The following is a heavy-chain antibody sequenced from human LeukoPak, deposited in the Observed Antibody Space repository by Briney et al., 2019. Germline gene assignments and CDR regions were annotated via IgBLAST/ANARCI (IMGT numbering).Heavy chain of an antibody. V-gene: IGHV3-33*06. J-gene: IGHJ4*02. CDR3: VKYCSGISCYSGLY. D-gene: IGHD2-15*01. Sequence: PGGSLRLSCAASGFTFSSSGMHWVRQAPGKGLEWVAVIWYDESNKYYADSVKGRFTISRDNSKDTLYLQMNSLRAEDTAVYYCVKYCSGISCYSGLYWGQGSLVTVAS. CDR1: GFTFSSSG. CDR2: IWYDESNK.